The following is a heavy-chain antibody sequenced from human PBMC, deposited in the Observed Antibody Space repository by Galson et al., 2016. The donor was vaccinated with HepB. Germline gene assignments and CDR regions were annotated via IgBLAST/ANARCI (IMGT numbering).Heavy chain of an antibody. Sequence: SLRLSCATSGFTFSSYWMPWVRQAPGKGLEWVANINQDGIEKYYVGSVEGRFTISRDNAKKSLYLQMDSLRAEDTAVYYCARSGEPSWGQGTLVTVSP. CDR3: ARSGEPS. D-gene: IGHD4-17*01. CDR2: INQDGIEK. V-gene: IGHV3-7*01. CDR1: GFTFSSYW. J-gene: IGHJ5*02.